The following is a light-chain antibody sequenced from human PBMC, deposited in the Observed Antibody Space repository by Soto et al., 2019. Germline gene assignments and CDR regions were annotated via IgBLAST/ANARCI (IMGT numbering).Light chain of an antibody. J-gene: IGKJ1*01. CDR2: GAS. CDR1: QTVSSVH. V-gene: IGKV3-20*01. Sequence: EIVLTQSPGTLSLSPGERATLSCRASQTVSSVHLAWYQQKPGQAPRLLIYGASRRATGIPARFSGSGSGTDFTLTISRLEPEDFAVYYCQQYGGSPRTFGQGTKVDI. CDR3: QQYGGSPRT.